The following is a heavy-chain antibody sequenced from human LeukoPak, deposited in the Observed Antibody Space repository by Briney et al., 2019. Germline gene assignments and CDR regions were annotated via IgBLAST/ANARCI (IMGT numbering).Heavy chain of an antibody. J-gene: IGHJ4*02. V-gene: IGHV4-4*07. CDR2: IYTSGST. Sequence: PSETLSLTCTVSGGSISSFYWSWIRQPAGKGLEWIGRIYTSGSTDYNPSLKSRVTISVDTSKNQFSLKLSSVTAADTAVYYCARAAYSSGWYNYWGQGTLVTVSS. D-gene: IGHD6-19*01. CDR3: ARAAYSSGWYNY. CDR1: GGSISSFY.